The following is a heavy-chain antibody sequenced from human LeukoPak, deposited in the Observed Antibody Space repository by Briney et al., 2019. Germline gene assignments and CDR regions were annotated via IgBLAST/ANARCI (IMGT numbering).Heavy chain of an antibody. CDR1: GGSISSYY. Sequence: NPSETLSLTCTVSGGSISSYYWSWIRQPPGKGLEWIGYIYYSGSTNYNPSLKSRVTISVDTSKNQFSLKLSSVTAADTAVYYCARDSGRWYPRDAFDIWGQGTMVTVSS. CDR3: ARDSGRWYPRDAFDI. V-gene: IGHV4-59*01. J-gene: IGHJ3*02. CDR2: IYYSGST. D-gene: IGHD4-23*01.